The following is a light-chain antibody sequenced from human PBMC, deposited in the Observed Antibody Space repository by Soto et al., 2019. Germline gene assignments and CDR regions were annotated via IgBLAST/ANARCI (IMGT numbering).Light chain of an antibody. CDR1: SNDVGNYHY. V-gene: IGLV2-11*01. CDR2: YVH. J-gene: IGLJ3*02. Sequence: QSVLSQPRSVSGSPGQSVTISCTGTSNDVGNYHYVSWYQQHPDKAPKLMIHYVHKRPSGVPDRFSGSKSGNAASLTISGPQAEDEADYYCCSYAGGYTWVFGGGTKLTVL. CDR3: CSYAGGYTWV.